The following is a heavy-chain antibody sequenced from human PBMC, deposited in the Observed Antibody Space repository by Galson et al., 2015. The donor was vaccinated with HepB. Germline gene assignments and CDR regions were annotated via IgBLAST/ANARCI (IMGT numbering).Heavy chain of an antibody. J-gene: IGHJ4*02. V-gene: IGHV4-59*01. D-gene: IGHD5-18*01. CDR3: ARDRYSYGYLGFDY. CDR1: GGSISSYY. Sequence: LSLTCTVSGGSISSYYWNWIRQPPGKGLEWIGYIYYTGSTNYNPSLKSRVTISLDTSKNQFSLKLSSVTAADTAVYYCARDRYSYGYLGFDYWGQGTLVTVSS. CDR2: IYYTGST.